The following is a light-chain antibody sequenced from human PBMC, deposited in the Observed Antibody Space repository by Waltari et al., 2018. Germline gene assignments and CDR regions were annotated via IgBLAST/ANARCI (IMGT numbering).Light chain of an antibody. V-gene: IGLV2-14*03. CDR1: GSDIGYYNF. J-gene: IGLJ2*01. CDR3: SSYTSTNTII. CDR2: DVS. Sequence: QPALAQSASVSGSPGQSITIPCTGTGSDIGYYNFVSWYQQHPGKAPKLLIFDVSRWSSGVSHRFSGSKSGNTASLTISGLQAEDEADYYCSSYTSTNTIIFGGGTKVTVL.